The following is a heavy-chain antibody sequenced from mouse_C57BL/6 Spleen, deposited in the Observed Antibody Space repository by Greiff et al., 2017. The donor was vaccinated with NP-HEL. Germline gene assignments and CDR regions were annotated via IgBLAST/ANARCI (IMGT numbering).Heavy chain of an antibody. J-gene: IGHJ2*01. Sequence: QVQLKQPGAELVMPGASVKLSCKASGYTFTSYWMHWVKQRPGQGLEWIGEIDPSDSYTNYNQKFKGKSTLTVDNSSSTAYMQLSSLTSEDSAVYYCSRSDGSGPASYDYVFDYWGQGTTLTVSS. V-gene: IGHV1-69*01. D-gene: IGHD2-4*01. CDR2: IDPSDSYT. CDR1: GYTFTSYW. CDR3: SRSDGSGPASYDYVFDY.